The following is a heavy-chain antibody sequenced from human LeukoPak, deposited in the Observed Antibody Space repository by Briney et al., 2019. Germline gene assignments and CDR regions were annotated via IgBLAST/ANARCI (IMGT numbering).Heavy chain of an antibody. J-gene: IGHJ6*02. V-gene: IGHV3-30*18. Sequence: GGSLRLSCAAPGFTFSSFAMHWVRQAPGKGLEWVAVISYDGNEKYYADSVKGRFTISRDGSKNTLYLQMNSLRAEDTAVYYCAKISIGRSMDVWGQGTTVTVSS. CDR1: GFTFSSFA. D-gene: IGHD6-6*01. CDR3: AKISIGRSMDV. CDR2: ISYDGNEK.